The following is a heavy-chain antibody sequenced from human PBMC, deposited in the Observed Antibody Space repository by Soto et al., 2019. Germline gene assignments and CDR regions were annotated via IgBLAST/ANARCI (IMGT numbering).Heavy chain of an antibody. V-gene: IGHV3-9*01. J-gene: IGHJ4*02. Sequence: EVQLVESGGGLVQPGRSLRLSCAASGFTFDDYAMHWVRQAPGKGLEWVSGISWNSGSIGYADSVKGRFTISRDNAKNSLYLQMNSLRAEDTALYYCAKARGPLDYWGQGTLVTVSS. D-gene: IGHD3-10*01. CDR2: ISWNSGSI. CDR3: AKARGPLDY. CDR1: GFTFDDYA.